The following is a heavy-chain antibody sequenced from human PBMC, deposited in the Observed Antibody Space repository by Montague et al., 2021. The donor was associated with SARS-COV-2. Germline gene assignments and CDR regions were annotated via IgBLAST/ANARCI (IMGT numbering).Heavy chain of an antibody. D-gene: IGHD1/OR15-1a*01. CDR2: IYFTGKT. Sequence: SETLSLTCSVSGDSISRSHYFWAWIRQPPGMGLEWIGSIYFTGKTYYHPSLNSRVTISIDTSKIHFSLRLSSVTAADSAVFYCTRWGLNNAFDIWGLGSMITISS. CDR1: GDSISRSHYF. V-gene: IGHV4-39*02. J-gene: IGHJ3*02. CDR3: TRWGLNNAFDI.